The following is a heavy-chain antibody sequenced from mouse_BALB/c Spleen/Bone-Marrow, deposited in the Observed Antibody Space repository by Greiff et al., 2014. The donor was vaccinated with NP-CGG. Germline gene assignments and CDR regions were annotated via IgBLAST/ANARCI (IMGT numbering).Heavy chain of an antibody. CDR3: AIYYGNYYAMDY. Sequence: DVQLQESGAELVKPGASVKLSCTASGFNIKDTYMHWVKQRPEQGLEWIGRIDPANGNTKYDPKFQGKATITADTSSNTAYLRLSSLTSEDTAVYYCAIYYGNYYAMDYWGQGTSVTVSS. J-gene: IGHJ4*01. V-gene: IGHV14-3*02. CDR1: GFNIKDTY. CDR2: IDPANGNT. D-gene: IGHD2-1*01.